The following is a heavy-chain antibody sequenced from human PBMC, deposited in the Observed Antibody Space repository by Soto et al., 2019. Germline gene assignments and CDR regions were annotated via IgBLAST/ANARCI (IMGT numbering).Heavy chain of an antibody. CDR1: GFTFSSYA. CDR2: ISGSGGST. J-gene: IGHJ4*02. CDR3: AKDQMVATLRGKAAFDY. Sequence: EVQLLESGGGLVQPGGSLRLSCAASGFTFSSYAMSWVRQAPGKGLEWVSDISGSGGSTYYADSVKGRFTISRDNSKNTLYLQMNSLRAEDTAVYYCAKDQMVATLRGKAAFDYWGQGTLVTVSS. D-gene: IGHD5-12*01. V-gene: IGHV3-23*01.